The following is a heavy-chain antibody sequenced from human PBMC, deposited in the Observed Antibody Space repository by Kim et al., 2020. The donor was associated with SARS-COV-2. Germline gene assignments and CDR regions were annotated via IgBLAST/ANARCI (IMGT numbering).Heavy chain of an antibody. J-gene: IGHJ6*03. CDR1: GFTFGAYW. V-gene: IGHV3-7*01. D-gene: IGHD2-2*01. CDR3: VRDSNYFYMDV. CDR2: IKEDGSLS. Sequence: GGSLRLFCAVSGFTFGAYWMTWVRQAPGKGLEWVANIKEDGSLSAYVDSVKGRFTISRDNAKNSLYLQMNSLSVEDTAMYYCVRDSNYFYMDVWGKGTTV.